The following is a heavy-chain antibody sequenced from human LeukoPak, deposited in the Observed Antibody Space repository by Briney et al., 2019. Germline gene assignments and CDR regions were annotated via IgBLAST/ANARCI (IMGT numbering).Heavy chain of an antibody. CDR2: IYYSGST. Sequence: PSETLSLTCTVSGGSISSYYWSWIRQPPGKGLEWIGYIYYSGSTNYNPSPKSRVTISVDTSKNRFSLKLSSVTAADTAVYYCARGYYDTSGYWLSFFDFWGQGTLVTVSS. V-gene: IGHV4-59*12. J-gene: IGHJ4*02. D-gene: IGHD3-22*01. CDR3: ARGYYDTSGYWLSFFDF. CDR1: GGSISSYY.